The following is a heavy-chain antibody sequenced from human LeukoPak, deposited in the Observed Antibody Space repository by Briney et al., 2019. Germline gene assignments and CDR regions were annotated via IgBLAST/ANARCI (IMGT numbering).Heavy chain of an antibody. CDR1: IYSFTIYY. Sequence: ASVTVSFTSSIYSFTIYYIHWVRQAPGQGLERMGIINPSDGDTLYAQMFKGRVTLTRDTSTSTVYMELSSLKSEDTAVYFCARDQGRAADYVWGSYFDYWGQGALVTVSS. J-gene: IGHJ4*02. CDR2: INPSDGDT. V-gene: IGHV1-46*01. D-gene: IGHD3-16*01. CDR3: ARDQGRAADYVWGSYFDY.